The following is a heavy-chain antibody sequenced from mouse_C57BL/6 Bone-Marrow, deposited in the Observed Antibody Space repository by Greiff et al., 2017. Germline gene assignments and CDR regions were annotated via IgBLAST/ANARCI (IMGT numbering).Heavy chain of an antibody. D-gene: IGHD2-4*01. CDR1: GYSFTDYN. CDR2: INPNYGTT. J-gene: IGHJ4*01. V-gene: IGHV1-39*01. Sequence: EVQLKESGPELVKPGASVKISCKASGYSFTDYNMNWVKQSHGKSLEWIGVINPNYGTTSYNQKFKGKATLTVNQSSSTAYMQLNSLTSENSTVYYCVRGYDYDYAMDYWGQGTSVTVSS. CDR3: VRGYDYDYAMDY.